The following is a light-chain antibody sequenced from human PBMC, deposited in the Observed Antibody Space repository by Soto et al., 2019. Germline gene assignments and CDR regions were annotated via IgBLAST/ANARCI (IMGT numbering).Light chain of an antibody. J-gene: IGLJ2*01. CDR2: GNN. CDR1: SSNIGAGYD. V-gene: IGLV1-40*01. Sequence: QAVVTQPPSVSGAPGQRVTISCTGSSSNIGAGYDVHWYQQFPGTAPKLLISGNNNRPSGVPDRFSGSKSGTSASLAITGLQAEDDADYYCQSYDSSLSGSVFGGGTKLTVL. CDR3: QSYDSSLSGSV.